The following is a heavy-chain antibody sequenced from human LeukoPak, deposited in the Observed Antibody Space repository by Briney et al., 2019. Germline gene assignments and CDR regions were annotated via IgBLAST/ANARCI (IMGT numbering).Heavy chain of an antibody. CDR3: ARFGSVVVPAAMDHYYYYGMDV. J-gene: IGHJ6*04. CDR1: GYTFTSYG. D-gene: IGHD2-2*01. CDR2: ISAYNGNT. Sequence: GASVKVSCKASGYTFTSYGISWVRQAPGQGLEWMGWISAYNGNTNYAQKLQGRVTMTTDTSTSTAYMELRSLRSDDTAAYYCARFGSVVVPAAMDHYYYYGMDVWGKGTTVTVSS. V-gene: IGHV1-18*04.